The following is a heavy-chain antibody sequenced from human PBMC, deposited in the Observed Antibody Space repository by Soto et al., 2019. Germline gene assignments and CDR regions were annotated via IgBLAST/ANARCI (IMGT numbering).Heavy chain of an antibody. V-gene: IGHV5-51*01. J-gene: IGHJ4*02. CDR3: ARHCGGDGPTADLFCY. CDR1: GYIITPYR. Sequence: GVAPKISDKGSGYIITPYRICRGRPPNRKGLEGKGISYPGDSDTRYRPSFQGQVTISADKSISTAYLQWSSWTASDTAMYSCARHCGGDGPTADLFCYWGQGTLVTGSS. D-gene: IGHD2-21*02. CDR2: SYPGDSDT.